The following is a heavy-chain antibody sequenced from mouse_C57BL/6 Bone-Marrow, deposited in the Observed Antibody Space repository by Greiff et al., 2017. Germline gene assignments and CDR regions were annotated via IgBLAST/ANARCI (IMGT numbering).Heavy chain of an antibody. CDR2: IDPKGGGT. Sequence: VQLQQPGAELVKPGASVKMSCKASGYTFTSYWMHWVKQRPGRGLEWIGRIDPKGGGTKYNEKFKSKATLTVDKPSSTAYMQLSSLTSEDSAVYYCASARSRGFAYWGQGTLVTVSA. D-gene: IGHD3-1*01. V-gene: IGHV1-72*01. J-gene: IGHJ3*01. CDR1: GYTFTSYW. CDR3: ASARSRGFAY.